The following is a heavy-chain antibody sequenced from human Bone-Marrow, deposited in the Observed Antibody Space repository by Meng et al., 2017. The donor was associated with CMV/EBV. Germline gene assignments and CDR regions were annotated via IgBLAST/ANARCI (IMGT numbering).Heavy chain of an antibody. J-gene: IGHJ5*02. CDR1: GYTFTSYY. Sequence: ASVKVSCKASGYTFTSYYMHWVRQAPGQGLEWMGIINPSGGSTSYAQKFQGRVTMTRDTSTSTVYMELSRLRSDDTAVHYCARGGGYSYGYSSGFDPWGQGTLVTVSS. CDR3: ARGGGYSYGYSSGFDP. D-gene: IGHD5-18*01. V-gene: IGHV1-46*01. CDR2: INPSGGST.